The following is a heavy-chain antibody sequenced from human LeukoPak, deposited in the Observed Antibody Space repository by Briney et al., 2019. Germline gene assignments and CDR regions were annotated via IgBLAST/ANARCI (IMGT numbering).Heavy chain of an antibody. Sequence: PSETLSLTCAVYGGSFSGYYWSWIRQPPGKGLEWIGYIYYGGSPNYNSSLKSRLTISVDTSKNQFSLKPSSVTAADTAVYYCARVPWPGRGSRFDPWGQGALATVSS. CDR1: GGSFSGYY. CDR2: IYYGGSP. V-gene: IGHV4-59*01. D-gene: IGHD3-16*01. CDR3: ARVPWPGRGSRFDP. J-gene: IGHJ5*02.